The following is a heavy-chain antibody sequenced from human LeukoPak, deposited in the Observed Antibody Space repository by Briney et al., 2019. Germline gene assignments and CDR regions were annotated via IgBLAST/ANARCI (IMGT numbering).Heavy chain of an antibody. CDR1: GFTVSSNY. J-gene: IGHJ3*02. CDR2: IYSGGST. Sequence: PGGSLRLSCAASGFTVSSNYMSWVRQAPGKGLEWVSVIYSGGSTYYADSVKGRFTISRDNSKNTLYLQMNNLRAEDTAVYYCPRDDPIVGQNHAFEIWGQGTMVTVSS. D-gene: IGHD1-26*01. CDR3: PRDDPIVGQNHAFEI. V-gene: IGHV3-66*02.